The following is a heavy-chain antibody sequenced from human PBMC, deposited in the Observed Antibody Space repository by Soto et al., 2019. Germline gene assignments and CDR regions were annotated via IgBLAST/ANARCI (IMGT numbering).Heavy chain of an antibody. J-gene: IGHJ4*02. CDR1: GFTFDSHW. D-gene: IGHD6-19*01. Sequence: AESGGVLVQPGGSLRLSCAASGFTFDSHWMHWVRQAPGEGLVWVSRIKTDGSAAAYADSVKGRFTISRDNTKNTLYLQMNSLRAEDTAVYFCVRESGVAADCWGQGTLVTVS. V-gene: IGHV3-74*01. CDR3: VRESGVAADC. CDR2: IKTDGSAA.